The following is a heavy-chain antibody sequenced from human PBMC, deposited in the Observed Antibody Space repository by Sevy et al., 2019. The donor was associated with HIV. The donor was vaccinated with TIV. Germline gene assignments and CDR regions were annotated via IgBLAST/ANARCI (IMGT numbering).Heavy chain of an antibody. V-gene: IGHV4-59*08. D-gene: IGHD2-2*01. J-gene: IGHJ4*02. CDR1: GDSINTYY. CDR2: VSHSGNT. Sequence: SKTLSLTCTVSGDSINTYYWSWIRQPPGKGLEWIGYVSHSGNTNYNPSLKSRVSMSLDTSRNQFSLKVKFVTAADTAVYYCARLRWDLVVVPGATPGCYFDYWGQGTLVTVSS. CDR3: ARLRWDLVVVPGATPGCYFDY.